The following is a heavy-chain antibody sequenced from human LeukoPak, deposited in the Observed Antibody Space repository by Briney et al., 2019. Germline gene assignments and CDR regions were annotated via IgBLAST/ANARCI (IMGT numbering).Heavy chain of an antibody. CDR3: ARDRGIIRFLGAFDI. J-gene: IGHJ3*02. V-gene: IGHV4-4*07. CDR1: GRSISSYY. D-gene: IGHD3-3*01. Sequence: SETLSLTCTVSGRSISSYYWSWIRQPAGKGLEWIGRIYTSGSTNYNPSLKSRVTMSVDTSKNQFSLKLSSVTAADTAVYYCARDRGIIRFLGAFDIWGQGTMVTVSS. CDR2: IYTSGST.